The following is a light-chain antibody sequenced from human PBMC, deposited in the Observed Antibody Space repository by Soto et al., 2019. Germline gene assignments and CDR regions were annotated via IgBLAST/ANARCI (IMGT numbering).Light chain of an antibody. J-gene: IGKJ2*01. CDR2: GAS. Sequence: EIVMTQSPGTLSVSPGEGATLSCRASQSVSKNLAWYQQKPGQAPRLLIYGASTRATRIPARFSGSGSGTEFTLTISSLQSEDFAVYYCQQYNTWPRTFGQGTKLEIK. V-gene: IGKV3-15*01. CDR1: QSVSKN. CDR3: QQYNTWPRT.